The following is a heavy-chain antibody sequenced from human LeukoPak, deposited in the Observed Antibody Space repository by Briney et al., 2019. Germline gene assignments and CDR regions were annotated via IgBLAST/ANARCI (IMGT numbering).Heavy chain of an antibody. Sequence: SGGSLRLSCAACGFTFSSYAMSWVRQAPGKGLEWVSTFSGSGGSTYYADSVKGRFTISRDNSRNTLYLQMNSLRAEDTAIYYCTKSTNSCSGGSCYSGLDYWGQGTLVTAPS. D-gene: IGHD2-15*01. V-gene: IGHV3-23*01. CDR2: FSGSGGST. CDR1: GFTFSSYA. CDR3: TKSTNSCSGGSCYSGLDY. J-gene: IGHJ4*02.